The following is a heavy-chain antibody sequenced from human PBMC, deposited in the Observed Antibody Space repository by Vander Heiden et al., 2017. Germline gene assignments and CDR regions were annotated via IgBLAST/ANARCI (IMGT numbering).Heavy chain of an antibody. J-gene: IGHJ6*02. Sequence: EVQLVESGGGLVQPGGSLRLSCAASGFPFSSYWMSWVREVTGKGREWVANIKKEGSEKYYVDSVKGRFTISRENAKNSLYLQMNSLRAEDTAVYYCARAGWVYCSGGSCSSYYYYGMDVWGQGTTVTVSS. CDR1: GFPFSSYW. CDR2: IKKEGSEK. D-gene: IGHD2-15*01. V-gene: IGHV3-7*01. CDR3: ARAGWVYCSGGSCSSYYYYGMDV.